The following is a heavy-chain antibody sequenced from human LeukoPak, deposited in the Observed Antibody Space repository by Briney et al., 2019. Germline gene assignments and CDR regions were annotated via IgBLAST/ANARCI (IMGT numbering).Heavy chain of an antibody. D-gene: IGHD3-22*01. J-gene: IGHJ4*02. CDR2: IIPIFDIT. CDR1: GGTFSSYG. Sequence: ASVKVSCKASGGTFSSYGISWVRQAPGQGLDWMGGIIPIFDITNYAQNFQGRVTITADKPTSTAYMELSSLRSEDTAVYYCARGAAQYDSSGYQSSPFDYWGQGTLVTVSS. CDR3: ARGAAQYDSSGYQSSPFDY. V-gene: IGHV1-69*17.